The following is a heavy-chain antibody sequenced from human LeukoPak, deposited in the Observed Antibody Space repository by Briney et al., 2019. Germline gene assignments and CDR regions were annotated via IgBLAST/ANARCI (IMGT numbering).Heavy chain of an antibody. CDR3: ARFYDTGWYGHFDY. CDR2: IKKDGSEE. D-gene: IGHD6-19*01. CDR1: GFLFADYS. Sequence: GGSLRLSCKGSGFLFADYSLSWVRQAPGKGLEWVANIKKDGSEEYYVDSVKGRFTITRDNAQNSLYLQMNSLRAEDTAVYYCARFYDTGWYGHFDYWGQGALVAVSS. J-gene: IGHJ4*02. V-gene: IGHV3-7*01.